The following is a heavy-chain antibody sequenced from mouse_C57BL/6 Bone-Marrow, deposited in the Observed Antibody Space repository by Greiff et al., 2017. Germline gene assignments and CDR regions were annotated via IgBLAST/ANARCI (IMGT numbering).Heavy chain of an antibody. CDR3: ARSRDY. J-gene: IGHJ2*01. CDR1: GYTFKSYG. Sequence: VQLQQSGAELARPGASVKLSCKASGYTFKSYGISWVKQRTGQGLEWIGGIYPRSGNTYYNEKFKGKATLTADKSSSTAYMELHSLTSDDSAVYFCARSRDYWGQGTTLTVSS. V-gene: IGHV1-81*01. CDR2: IYPRSGNT. D-gene: IGHD1-1*01.